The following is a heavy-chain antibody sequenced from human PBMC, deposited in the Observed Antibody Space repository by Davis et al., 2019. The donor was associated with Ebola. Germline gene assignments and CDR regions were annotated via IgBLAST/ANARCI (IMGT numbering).Heavy chain of an antibody. CDR3: ARGFCSSTSCYTSYYYYGMDV. J-gene: IGHJ6*02. Sequence: ASVKVSCKASGYTFTSYYMHWVRQAPGQGLEWMGIINPSGGSTSYAQKFQGRVTMTRDTSTSTVYMELSSLRSEDTAVYYCARGFCSSTSCYTSYYYYGMDVWGQGTTVTVSS. D-gene: IGHD2-2*02. CDR2: INPSGGST. CDR1: GYTFTSYY. V-gene: IGHV1-46*01.